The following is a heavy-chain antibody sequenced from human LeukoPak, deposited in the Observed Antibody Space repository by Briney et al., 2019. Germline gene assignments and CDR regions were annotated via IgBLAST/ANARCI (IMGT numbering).Heavy chain of an antibody. V-gene: IGHV1-8*01. CDR2: MNPNNGNT. CDR3: ARGFRDCSSTSCYLLHFNWFDS. J-gene: IGHJ5*01. D-gene: IGHD2-2*01. Sequence: ASVKVSCKASGHSITTYDINWVRQAAGQGLEWMGWMNPNNGNTGYAQKFQGRVTMTRDTSISTAYMELSSLRSEDTAVYYCARGFRDCSSTSCYLLHFNWFDSWGQGTLVTVSS. CDR1: GHSITTYD.